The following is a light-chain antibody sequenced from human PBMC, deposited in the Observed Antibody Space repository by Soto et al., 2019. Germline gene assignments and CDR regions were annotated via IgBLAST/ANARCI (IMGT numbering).Light chain of an antibody. CDR1: SSDVGGYNY. V-gene: IGLV2-8*01. CDR2: GVS. J-gene: IGLJ1*01. Sequence: QSALTQPPSASGSPGQSVTISCTGTSSDVGGYNYVSWFQQHPGRAPTLLIYGVSKRPSGVPDRFSGSKSGNTASLTVSGLKAEDEADYYCSSYAGSNNYVFGTGTKLTVL. CDR3: SSYAGSNNYV.